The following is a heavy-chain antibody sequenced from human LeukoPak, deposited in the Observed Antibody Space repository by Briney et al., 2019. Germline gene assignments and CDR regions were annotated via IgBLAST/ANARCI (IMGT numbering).Heavy chain of an antibody. CDR2: IYYSGST. Sequence: SETLSLTCTVSGGSISSADYYWSWIRQPPGKGLEWIGYIYYSGSTYYNPSLKSRVTISLDTSKSQFSLKLGSVTAADTAVYYCARDYGSGTYFYYYYGMDVWGQGTTVTVSS. D-gene: IGHD3-10*01. CDR1: GGSISSADYY. V-gene: IGHV4-30-4*01. CDR3: ARDYGSGTYFYYYYGMDV. J-gene: IGHJ6*02.